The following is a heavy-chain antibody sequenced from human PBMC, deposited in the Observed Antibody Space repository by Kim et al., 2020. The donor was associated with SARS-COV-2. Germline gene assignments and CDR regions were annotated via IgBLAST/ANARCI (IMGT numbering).Heavy chain of an antibody. V-gene: IGHV3-23*01. CDR2: ITVNGAVT. Sequence: GGSLRLSCAASGFTFSTYGMSWVRQAPGKGLEWVSAITVNGAVTYYADAVKGRFAISRDDSKNTLNLQMNSLRAEDTAIYYCAKRGVDAVMGRLCDYWGQGTLVTVSA. CDR3: AKRGVDAVMGRLCDY. CDR1: GFTFSTYG. J-gene: IGHJ4*02. D-gene: IGHD5-18*01.